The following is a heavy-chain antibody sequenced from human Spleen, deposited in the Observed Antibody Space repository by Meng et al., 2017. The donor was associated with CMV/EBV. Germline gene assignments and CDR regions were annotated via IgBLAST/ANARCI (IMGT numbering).Heavy chain of an antibody. J-gene: IGHJ6*02. Sequence: SETLSLTCTVSGGSISSYYWSWIRQPPGKGLEWIGYIYYSGSTNYNPSLKSRVTISVDTSKNQFSLKLSSVTAADTAVYYCAGSVPYYDFWSGSGYYGMDVWGQGTTVTRLL. CDR3: AGSVPYYDFWSGSGYYGMDV. CDR1: GGSISSYY. V-gene: IGHV4-59*01. CDR2: IYYSGST. D-gene: IGHD3-3*01.